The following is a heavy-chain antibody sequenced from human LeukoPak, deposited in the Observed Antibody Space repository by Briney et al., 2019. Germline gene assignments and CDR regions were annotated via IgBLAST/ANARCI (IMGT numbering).Heavy chain of an antibody. CDR1: GGSLSSSSYY. D-gene: IGHD5-18*01. CDR3: ARIKGYSYGHDAFDI. J-gene: IGHJ3*02. Sequence: PSETLSLTCTVSGGSLSSSSYYWGWIRQPPGTGLEWIGSIYYSGSTYYNPSLKSRVTISVDTSKNQFSLKLSSVTAADTAVYYCARIKGYSYGHDAFDIWGQGTMVTVSS. CDR2: IYYSGST. V-gene: IGHV4-39*01.